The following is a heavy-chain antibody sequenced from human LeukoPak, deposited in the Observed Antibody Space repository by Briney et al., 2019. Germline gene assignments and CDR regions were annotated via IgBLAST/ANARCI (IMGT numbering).Heavy chain of an antibody. J-gene: IGHJ6*02. CDR3: AKDHHSYYDILTGLTRSYYYYGMDV. D-gene: IGHD3-9*01. Sequence: GGSLRLFCAASGFTFSSYGMHWVRQAPGKGLEGVAVISFDGGNKYYADSVKGRFTVSRDNSKNTLYLQMNSLRAEDTAVYYCAKDHHSYYDILTGLTRSYYYYGMDVWGQGTTVTVSS. V-gene: IGHV3-30*18. CDR2: ISFDGGNK. CDR1: GFTFSSYG.